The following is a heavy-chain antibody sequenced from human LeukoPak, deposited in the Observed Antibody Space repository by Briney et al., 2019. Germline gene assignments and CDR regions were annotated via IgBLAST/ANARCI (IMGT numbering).Heavy chain of an antibody. V-gene: IGHV1-69*04. CDR3: ARDSGEYSSSWTRSDY. Sequence: ASVKVSCKAPGGTFSSYAISWVRQAPGQGLEWMGRIIPILGIANYAQKFQGRVTITADKSTSTAYMELSSLRSEDTAVYYCARDSGEYSSSWTRSDYWGQGTLVTVSS. D-gene: IGHD6-13*01. J-gene: IGHJ4*02. CDR2: IIPILGIA. CDR1: GGTFSSYA.